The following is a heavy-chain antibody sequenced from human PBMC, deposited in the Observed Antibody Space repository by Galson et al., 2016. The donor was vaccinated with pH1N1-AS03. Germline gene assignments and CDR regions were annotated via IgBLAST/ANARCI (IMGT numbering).Heavy chain of an antibody. CDR3: VRNDYENVDLQGFYFDY. Sequence: SLRLSCAASGLTVSNNYMSWVRQPPGKGLEWVSTIYNAGSTYYADSVKGRFTISRDSSKNTLYLQMNSLRAEDKAFFYCVRNDYENVDLQGFYFDYWGQGTLVTVSS. CDR2: IYNAGST. CDR1: GLTVSNNY. D-gene: IGHD4/OR15-4a*01. V-gene: IGHV3-53*01. J-gene: IGHJ4*02.